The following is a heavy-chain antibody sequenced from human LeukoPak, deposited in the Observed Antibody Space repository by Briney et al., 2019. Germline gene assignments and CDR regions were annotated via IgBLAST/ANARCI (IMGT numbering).Heavy chain of an antibody. Sequence: ASVKVSCKASGYIFTDYYMHWVRQAPGQELGWMGRINPNSGGTNYAQKFQGRVTMTRDTSISTAYMELSSLRSEDTATYYCAREAYYYYYMDVWGKGTTVTVSS. J-gene: IGHJ6*03. CDR2: INPNSGGT. CDR3: AREAYYYYYMDV. V-gene: IGHV1/OR15-1*04. CDR1: GYIFTDYY.